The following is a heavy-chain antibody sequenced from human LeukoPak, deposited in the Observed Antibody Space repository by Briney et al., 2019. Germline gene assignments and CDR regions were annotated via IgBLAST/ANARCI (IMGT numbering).Heavy chain of an antibody. CDR3: ARAPYSSSWYVDY. CDR2: INHSRST. Sequence: PSETLSLTCAVYGGSFSGYYWGWIRQPPGKGLEWIGEINHSRSTNYNPSLKSRVTISVDTSKNPFSLKLSSVTAADTAVYYCARAPYSSSWYVDYWGQGTLVTVSS. CDR1: GGSFSGYY. J-gene: IGHJ4*02. D-gene: IGHD6-13*01. V-gene: IGHV4-34*01.